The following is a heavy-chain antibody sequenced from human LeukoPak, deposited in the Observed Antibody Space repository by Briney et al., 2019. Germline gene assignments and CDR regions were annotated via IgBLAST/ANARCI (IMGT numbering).Heavy chain of an antibody. CDR1: GFTFSSYA. CDR2: ISYDGSNK. D-gene: IGHD6-6*01. J-gene: IGHJ4*02. V-gene: IGHV3-30-3*01. Sequence: GGSLRLSCAASGFTFSSYAMHWVRQAPGKGLEWVAVISYDGSNKYYAGSVKGRFTISRDNSKNTLYLQMNSLRAEDTAVYYCARAPPYSSSSVDYWGQGTLVTVSS. CDR3: ARAPPYSSSSVDY.